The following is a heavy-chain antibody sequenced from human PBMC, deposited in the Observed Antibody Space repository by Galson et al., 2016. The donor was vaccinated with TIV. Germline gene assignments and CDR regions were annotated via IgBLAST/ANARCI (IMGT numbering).Heavy chain of an antibody. CDR3: ARADQQLGGVDAFDI. J-gene: IGHJ3*02. CDR2: INSDGSTT. V-gene: IGHV3-74*01. CDR1: GFTFSNYW. Sequence: SLRLSCAASGFTFSNYWMHWVRQAPGRGLVWVSRINSDGSTTTYADSVEGRFTLSRDNAKNTLYLQMSSLRADDTALYFCARADQQLGGVDAFDIWGQGTMVTVSS. D-gene: IGHD6-6*01.